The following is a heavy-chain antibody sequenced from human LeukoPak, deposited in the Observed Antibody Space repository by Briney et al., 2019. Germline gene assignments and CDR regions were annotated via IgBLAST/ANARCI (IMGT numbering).Heavy chain of an antibody. Sequence: ASVTVSFTASGYTFTIYYMHWVRQAPGQGLEWMGIINPSGGSTSYAQKFQGRVTMTRDTSTSTVYMELSSLRSEDTAVYYCARARAHDYGDLFDYWGQGTLVTVSS. J-gene: IGHJ4*02. V-gene: IGHV1-46*01. CDR3: ARARAHDYGDLFDY. CDR2: INPSGGST. CDR1: GYTFTIYY. D-gene: IGHD4-17*01.